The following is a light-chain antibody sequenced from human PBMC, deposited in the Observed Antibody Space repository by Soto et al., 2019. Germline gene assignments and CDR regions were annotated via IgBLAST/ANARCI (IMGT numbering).Light chain of an antibody. Sequence: EIVLTQSPGTLSLSPGERAILSCRASQSVSSSYLAWYQQKPGQAPRLLINSASSRATGIPDRFSGGGSGTDFTLTISRLEPEDLAVYYCQQYGTLPPSTFGQGTRLEIK. J-gene: IGKJ5*01. CDR1: QSVSSSY. V-gene: IGKV3-20*01. CDR3: QQYGTLPPST. CDR2: SAS.